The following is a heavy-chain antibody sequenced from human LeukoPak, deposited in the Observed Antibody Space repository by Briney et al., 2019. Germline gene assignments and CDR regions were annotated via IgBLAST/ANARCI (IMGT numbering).Heavy chain of an antibody. CDR2: IIPIFGTA. V-gene: IGHV1-69*06. D-gene: IGHD6-13*01. Sequence: SVKVSCKASGYTFTSYDINWVRQATGQGLEWMGGIIPIFGTANYAQKFQGRVTITADKSTSTAYMELSSLRSEDTAVYYCARGAAAGTWGYYFDYWGQGTLVTVSS. CDR3: ARGAAAGTWGYYFDY. CDR1: GYTFTSYD. J-gene: IGHJ4*02.